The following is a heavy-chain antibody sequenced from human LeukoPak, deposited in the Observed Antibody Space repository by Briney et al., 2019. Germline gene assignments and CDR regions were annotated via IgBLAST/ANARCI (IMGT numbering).Heavy chain of an antibody. CDR2: ISNSSRYI. V-gene: IGHV3-21*01. D-gene: IGHD3-22*01. CDR1: GFTFSSYS. Sequence: GGSLRLSCAASGFTFSSYSVNWVRQAPGKGLEWVSSISNSSRYIYYADSVKGRFTISRDNAKNSLYLQMNSLRAEDTAVYYCARGPSLYYYDSSGYPYYFDYWGQGTLVTVSS. CDR3: ARGPSLYYYDSSGYPYYFDY. J-gene: IGHJ4*02.